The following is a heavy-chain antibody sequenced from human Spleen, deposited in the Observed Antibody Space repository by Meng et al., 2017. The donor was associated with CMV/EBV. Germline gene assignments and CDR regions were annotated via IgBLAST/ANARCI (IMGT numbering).Heavy chain of an antibody. CDR1: GFIFSDYY. D-gene: IGHD3-16*01. V-gene: IGHV3-11*05. J-gene: IGHJ5*02. CDR2: ISPTGSDT. CDR3: VKGHTMINP. Sequence: QVELVEAGGGLVEPGGSLRLSCAASGFIFSDYYMTWIREAPGKGLEWVSYISPTGSDTNYADSVRGRFTISRDNAKNSLFLQMSSLTAEDTAVYYCVKGHTMINPWGQGTLVTVSS.